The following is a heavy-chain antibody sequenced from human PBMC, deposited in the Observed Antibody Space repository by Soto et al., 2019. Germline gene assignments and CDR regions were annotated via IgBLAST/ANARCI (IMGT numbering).Heavy chain of an antibody. Sequence: EVPLVESGGGLVQPGGSLRLSCATSGFTFSNSWMSWVRQAPGKGLEWVANIKQDGSEKYYVDSVKGRFTISRDNARNSLYLQMNSLRAEDTAVYYCAREFDYWGQGTLVTVSS. CDR3: AREFDY. CDR2: IKQDGSEK. J-gene: IGHJ4*02. V-gene: IGHV3-7*04. CDR1: GFTFSNSW.